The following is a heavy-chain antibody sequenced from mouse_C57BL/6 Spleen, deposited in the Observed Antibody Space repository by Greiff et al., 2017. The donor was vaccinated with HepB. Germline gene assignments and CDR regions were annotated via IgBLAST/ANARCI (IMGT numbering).Heavy chain of an antibody. J-gene: IGHJ2*01. V-gene: IGHV1-81*01. Sequence: QVQLKESGAELARPGASVKLSCKASGYTFTSYGISWVKQRTGQGLEWIGEIYPRSGNTYYNEKFKGKATLTADKSSSTAYMELRSLTSEDSAVYFCARSLTTVVATSDYWGQGTTLTVSS. CDR3: ARSLTTVVATSDY. CDR1: GYTFTSYG. CDR2: IYPRSGNT. D-gene: IGHD1-1*01.